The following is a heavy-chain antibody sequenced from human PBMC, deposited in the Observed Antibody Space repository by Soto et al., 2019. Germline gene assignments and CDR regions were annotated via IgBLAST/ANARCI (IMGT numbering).Heavy chain of an antibody. J-gene: IGHJ5*02. D-gene: IGHD3-10*01. CDR2: ISSISSTI. V-gene: IGHV3-48*02. CDR1: GFTFSSYR. Sequence: GGSLRLSCAASGFTFSSYRMSWVRQAPGKGLEWISYISSISSTIYYADSVKGRFTISRDNGKNSLYLQMNSLRDEDTAVYYCARGEPYCSGSYYPTWFDPWGQGTLVTVSS. CDR3: ARGEPYCSGSYYPTWFDP.